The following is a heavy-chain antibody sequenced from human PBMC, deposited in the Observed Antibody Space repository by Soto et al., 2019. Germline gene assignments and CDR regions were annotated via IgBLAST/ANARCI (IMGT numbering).Heavy chain of an antibody. CDR2: IFNSGTT. CDR3: ALALGPTAGLDY. CDR1: GASTVSHYH. D-gene: IGHD1-26*01. Sequence: LSLTCSVSGASTVSHYHWTWIRQPPGKGLEWMGYIFNSGTTFYNPSLTSRLSISMDTSGNHFSLELRSVTAADTAVYYCALALGPTAGLDYWGQGTLVTVSS. J-gene: IGHJ4*02. V-gene: IGHV4-31*02.